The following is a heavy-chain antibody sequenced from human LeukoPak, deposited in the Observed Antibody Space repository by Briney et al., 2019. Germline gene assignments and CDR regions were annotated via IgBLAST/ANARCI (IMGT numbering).Heavy chain of an antibody. CDR3: ARDVKYCSGGSCYDYYYYYMDV. J-gene: IGHJ6*03. Sequence: GGSLRLSCAASGFTFSSYSMNWVRQAPGKGLEWVSYISSSSSTIYYADSVKGQFTISRDNAKNSLYLQMNSLRAEDTAVYYYARDVKYCSGGSCYDYYYYYMDVWGKGTTVTVSS. CDR2: ISSSSSTI. CDR1: GFTFSSYS. V-gene: IGHV3-48*01. D-gene: IGHD2-15*01.